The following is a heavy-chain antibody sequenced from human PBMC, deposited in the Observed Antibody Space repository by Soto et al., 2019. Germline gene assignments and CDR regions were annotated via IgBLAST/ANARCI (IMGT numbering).Heavy chain of an antibody. CDR3: ARYRDRCGGDCYSVYAAFDL. Sequence: QVQLVQSGAEVKKPGSLLKVSCKASGATYSPFIAYAISWLRQAPGQGLEWMGSIIPLGSSQHYAEGFQGRATISADCSTFTVDLELTNLTSDDAAVYFCARYRDRCGGDCYSVYAAFDLWGQGTAVTVSS. J-gene: IGHJ3*01. CDR2: IIPLGSSQ. V-gene: IGHV1-69*11. CDR1: GATYSPFIAYA. D-gene: IGHD2-21*02.